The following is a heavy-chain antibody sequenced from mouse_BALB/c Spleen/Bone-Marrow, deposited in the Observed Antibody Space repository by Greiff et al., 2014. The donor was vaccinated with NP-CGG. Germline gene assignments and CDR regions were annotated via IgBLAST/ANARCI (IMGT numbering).Heavy chain of an antibody. J-gene: IGHJ1*01. CDR1: GFSLNDYG. D-gene: IGHD2-1*01. Sequence: QVQLKESGPGLVAPSQSLSITCTVSGFSLNDYGVSWIRQPPGKGLEWLGVIWGGGSTYYNSALKSRLGISKDNSKSQVFFKMNSLQTDDTAMYYCAKQYGNYDWYFDVWGAGTTVTVSS. CDR3: AKQYGNYDWYFDV. V-gene: IGHV2-6-5*01. CDR2: IWGGGST.